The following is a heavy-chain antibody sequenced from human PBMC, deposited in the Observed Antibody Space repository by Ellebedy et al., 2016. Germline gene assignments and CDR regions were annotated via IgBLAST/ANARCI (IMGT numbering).Heavy chain of an antibody. Sequence: ASVKVSCKVSGYSLPELSMHWVRQAPGKGLEWMGGFDPEDGETIYAQKFQGRVTMTEDTSTDTAVYYCATDLWGIAATGTMYWGQGTLVTVSS. V-gene: IGHV1-24*01. CDR3: Y. D-gene: IGHD6-13*01. CDR2: FDPEDGET. J-gene: IGHJ4*02. CDR1: GYSLPELS.